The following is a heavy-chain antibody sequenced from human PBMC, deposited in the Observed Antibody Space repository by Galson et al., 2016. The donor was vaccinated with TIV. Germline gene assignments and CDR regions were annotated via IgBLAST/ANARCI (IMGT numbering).Heavy chain of an antibody. CDR2: ISAYNGNT. D-gene: IGHD1-26*01. J-gene: IGHJ6*02. CDR1: GYTFSKYG. V-gene: IGHV1-18*01. Sequence: SVKVSCKASGYTFSKYGISWVRQAPGQGLEWMGWISAYNGNTNYAQKVQGRVTMTTDTSTYTVYLELRSLRSDDTAVYLCARDYGTYQHRTDPYYYYDMDVWGQGATVTVSS. CDR3: ARDYGTYQHRTDPYYYYDMDV.